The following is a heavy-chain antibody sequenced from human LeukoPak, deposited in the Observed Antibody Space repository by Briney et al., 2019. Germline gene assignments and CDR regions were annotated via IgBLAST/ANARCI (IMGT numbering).Heavy chain of an antibody. J-gene: IGHJ5*02. Sequence: SETVSLTCTVSGGSISSSSYYWGWIRQPPGKGLEWIRSIYYSGSTYYNPSLKSRVTISVDTSKNQFSLKLSSVTAADTAVYYCARDAVSLANWFDPWGQGTLVTV. V-gene: IGHV4-39*01. CDR3: ARDAVSLANWFDP. CDR1: GGSISSSSYY. CDR2: IYYSGST.